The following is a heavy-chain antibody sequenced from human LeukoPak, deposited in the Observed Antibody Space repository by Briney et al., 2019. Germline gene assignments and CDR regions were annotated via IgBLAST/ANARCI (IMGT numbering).Heavy chain of an antibody. D-gene: IGHD3-16*01. CDR3: ASSNA. Sequence: PGRSLRLSCAASGFVFRSYGMHWVRQAPGKGLEWVAVIWYDGSNDEYADSAKGRFTISRDNSKNILYLQMNSLRVEDTAVYYCASSNAWGQGTLVTVSS. CDR2: IWYDGSND. CDR1: GFVFRSYG. J-gene: IGHJ4*02. V-gene: IGHV3-33*01.